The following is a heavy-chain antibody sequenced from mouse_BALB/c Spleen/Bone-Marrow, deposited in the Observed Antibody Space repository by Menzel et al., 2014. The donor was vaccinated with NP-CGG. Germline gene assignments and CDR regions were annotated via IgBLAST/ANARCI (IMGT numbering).Heavy chain of an antibody. CDR3: ARSLYGFDWYFDV. CDR2: INPYNDDT. V-gene: IGHV1-14*01. D-gene: IGHD1-1*01. J-gene: IGHJ1*01. CDR1: GYTFTSYV. Sequence: EVQVVESGPGLVKPGATVKMSCKASGYTFTSYVVHWVKQKPGQGLEWIGNINPYNDDTMYNEKFKGKATLTSDKSSSTAYMELSSLTSEDSAVYYCARSLYGFDWYFDVWGAGTTVTVSS.